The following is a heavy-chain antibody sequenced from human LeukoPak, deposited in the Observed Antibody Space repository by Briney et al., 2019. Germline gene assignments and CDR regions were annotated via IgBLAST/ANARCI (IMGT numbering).Heavy chain of an antibody. CDR3: ARDWGRSSTTPYYMDV. CDR1: GGTFSSYA. Sequence: ASVKVSCKASGGTFSSYAISWVRQAPEQGLEWMGGIIPIFGTANYAQKFQGRVTITADESTSTAYMELSSLRSEDTAVYYCARDWGRSSTTPYYMDVWGKGTTVTVSS. J-gene: IGHJ6*03. V-gene: IGHV1-69*13. D-gene: IGHD2-2*01. CDR2: IIPIFGTA.